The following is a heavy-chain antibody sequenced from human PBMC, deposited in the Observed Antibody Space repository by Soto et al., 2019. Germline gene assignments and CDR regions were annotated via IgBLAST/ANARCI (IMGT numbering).Heavy chain of an antibody. J-gene: IGHJ4*02. Sequence: QITLKESGPTLVKPTQTLTLTCTFSGFSLSTSGVGVGWIRQPPGKALEWLALIYWNDDKRYSPSLKSRLTITKDTSKNQVVLTMTNMDPVDTATYYCAHRQPYSSGFTLDYGGQGTLFTVSS. V-gene: IGHV2-5*01. CDR3: AHRQPYSSGFTLDY. CDR2: IYWNDDK. CDR1: GFSLSTSGVG. D-gene: IGHD6-19*01.